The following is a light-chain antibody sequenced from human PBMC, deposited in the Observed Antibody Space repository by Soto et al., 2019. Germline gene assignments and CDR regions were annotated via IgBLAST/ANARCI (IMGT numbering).Light chain of an antibody. Sequence: QSALTQPASVSGPPGQSITVSCTGTSSDIGDSDFVSWYQQCPGRVPKLIIYDVHKRPSGVSDRFSGSKSASTASLTISGLQTEDEADYYCCSYTTSKTWVFGGGTKLTVL. J-gene: IGLJ3*02. CDR3: CSYTTSKTWV. CDR1: SSDIGDSDF. V-gene: IGLV2-14*01. CDR2: DVH.